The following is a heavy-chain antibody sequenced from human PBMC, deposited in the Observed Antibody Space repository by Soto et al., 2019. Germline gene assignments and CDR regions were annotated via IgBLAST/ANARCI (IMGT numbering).Heavy chain of an antibody. Sequence: QVQLVQSGAELKKPGSSVRVSCKASGDTFNFYTINWVRQAPGQGLEWMGRTIPMHSRSNYALKFQGRLSITADTSTSTAYMDLNSLKSEDTAMYYCATSYGSGSQAFDFWGQGTLVTVSS. CDR3: ATSYGSGSQAFDF. CDR2: TIPMHSRS. V-gene: IGHV1-69*02. J-gene: IGHJ4*02. D-gene: IGHD3-10*01. CDR1: GDTFNFYT.